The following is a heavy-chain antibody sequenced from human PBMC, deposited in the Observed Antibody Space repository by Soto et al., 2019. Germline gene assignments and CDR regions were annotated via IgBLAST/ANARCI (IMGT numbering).Heavy chain of an antibody. CDR1: GGTLSTFINYP. Sequence: ASVKVSCKASGGTLSTFINYPINWVRQAPGQGLEWMGGIVPNIGTVNYAQKFQGRVTITADKSTGTAYMELSNLRSEDSALYYCARRDTSGFLRYFDNWGQGTLVTVSS. V-gene: IGHV1-69*06. D-gene: IGHD3-3*01. CDR2: IVPNIGTV. CDR3: ARRDTSGFLRYFDN. J-gene: IGHJ4*02.